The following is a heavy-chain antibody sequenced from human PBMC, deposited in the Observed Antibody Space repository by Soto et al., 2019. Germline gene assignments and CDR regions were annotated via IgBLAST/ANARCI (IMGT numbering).Heavy chain of an antibody. Sequence: EVQLVESGGGLVKPGGSLRLSCASSGFTFTTYSMSWVRPAPGKGLEWVSSISGSRAYIYYAASVKGRFTISRDHAKNSLYLQVHSLRADDTAMYDCARSVFRAYPFGTWGQGTLVTGSS. V-gene: IGHV3-21*01. CDR3: ARSVFRAYPFGT. CDR2: ISGSRAYI. CDR1: GFTFTTYS. J-gene: IGHJ5*02. D-gene: IGHD3-3*01.